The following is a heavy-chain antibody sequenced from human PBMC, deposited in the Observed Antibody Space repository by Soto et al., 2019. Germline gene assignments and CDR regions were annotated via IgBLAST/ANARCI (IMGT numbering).Heavy chain of an antibody. CDR2: ISGTGTST. CDR1: GFTFTNYA. D-gene: IGHD1-26*01. CDR3: AKEGTGSYYPHYFDY. J-gene: IGHJ4*02. Sequence: EVQLLESGGGLVQPGGSLRLSCAASGFTFTNYAMNWVRQAPGKGLEWVSGISGTGTSTYYADSVKGRFTISRDNSKNTLYLQMSSLRADDTAVYYCAKEGTGSYYPHYFDYWGQGTLVTVSS. V-gene: IGHV3-23*01.